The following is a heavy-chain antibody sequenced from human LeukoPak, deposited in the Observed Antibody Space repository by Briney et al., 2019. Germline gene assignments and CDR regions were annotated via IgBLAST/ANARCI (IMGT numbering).Heavy chain of an antibody. V-gene: IGHV1-46*01. CDR1: GYTFTSYY. CDR3: ARERLDIVVVVAATLDYGMDV. D-gene: IGHD2-15*01. CDR2: INPSGGST. J-gene: IGHJ6*02. Sequence: ASVKVSCKASGYTFTSYYMHWVRQAPGQGLEWMGIINPSGGSTSYAQKFQGRVTMTRDTSTSTVYMELSSLRSEDTAVYYCARERLDIVVVVAATLDYGMDVWGQGTTVTVSS.